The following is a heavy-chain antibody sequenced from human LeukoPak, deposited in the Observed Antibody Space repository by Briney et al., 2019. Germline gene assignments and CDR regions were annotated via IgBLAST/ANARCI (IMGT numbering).Heavy chain of an antibody. D-gene: IGHD3-10*01. CDR1: GFTFSSYP. Sequence: GGSLRLSCAASGFTFSSYPLHWVRQAPGKGLEWVTLISFDGIKIYYADSVKGRFTISRDNSKNTLYLQMNSLRAEDTAVYYCAREGGWGLPHAFDFWGQGTMVTVSS. J-gene: IGHJ3*01. CDR2: ISFDGIKI. V-gene: IGHV3-30-3*01. CDR3: AREGGWGLPHAFDF.